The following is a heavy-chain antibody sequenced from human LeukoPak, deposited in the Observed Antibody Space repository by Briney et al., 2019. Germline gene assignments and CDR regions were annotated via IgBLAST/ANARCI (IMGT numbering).Heavy chain of an antibody. D-gene: IGHD5-24*01. Sequence: PGGSLRLSCSAYGFTVRSKYMSWLRQAPGKGLEWISVLFSGGDTYYTDSGKGRFTISRDDSKNTLYLQMNNLIAEDTAVYYCARALVDGYHDFWGQGTLVTVSS. V-gene: IGHV3-66*01. CDR1: GFTVRSKY. J-gene: IGHJ4*02. CDR3: ARALVDGYHDF. CDR2: LFSGGDT.